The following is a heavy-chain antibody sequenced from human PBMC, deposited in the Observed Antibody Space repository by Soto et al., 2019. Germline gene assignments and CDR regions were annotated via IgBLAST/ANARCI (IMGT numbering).Heavy chain of an antibody. Sequence: EVQLVESGGGLVQPGRSLRLSCAASGFSFDGYAMNWVRQPPGKGLEWVSGISWNSGNIDYADSVKGRFTISRDNAKNSLYLQMNGLRAEDTALYYCVKASTYGSSQGWFDPWGQGTMVTVSS. CDR1: GFSFDGYA. V-gene: IGHV3-9*01. CDR3: VKASTYGSSQGWFDP. D-gene: IGHD6-6*01. J-gene: IGHJ5*02. CDR2: ISWNSGNI.